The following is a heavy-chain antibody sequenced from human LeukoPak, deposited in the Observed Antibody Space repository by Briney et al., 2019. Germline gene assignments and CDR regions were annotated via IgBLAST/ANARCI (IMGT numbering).Heavy chain of an antibody. CDR2: IIPILGIA. Sequence: SVKVSCKASGYTFTSYGISWVRQAPGQGLEWMGRIIPILGIANYAQKFQGRVTITADKSTSTAYMELSSLRSEDTAVYYCARDRMATITSYFDYWGQGTLVTVSS. V-gene: IGHV1-69*04. J-gene: IGHJ4*02. CDR3: ARDRMATITSYFDY. CDR1: GYTFTSYG. D-gene: IGHD5-24*01.